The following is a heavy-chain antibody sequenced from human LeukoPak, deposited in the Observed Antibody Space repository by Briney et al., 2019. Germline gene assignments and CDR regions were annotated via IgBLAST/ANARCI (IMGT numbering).Heavy chain of an antibody. CDR1: GFTFSSYS. D-gene: IGHD6-19*01. CDR2: ISSSSSYI. J-gene: IGHJ5*02. CDR3: ARDRVAVAAVGNWFDP. Sequence: PGGSLRLSCAASGFTFSSYSMNWVRQAPGKGLEWVSSISSSSSYIYYADSVKGRFTISRDNAKNSLYLQMNSLRAEDTAVYYCARDRVAVAAVGNWFDPWGQGTLVTVSS. V-gene: IGHV3-21*01.